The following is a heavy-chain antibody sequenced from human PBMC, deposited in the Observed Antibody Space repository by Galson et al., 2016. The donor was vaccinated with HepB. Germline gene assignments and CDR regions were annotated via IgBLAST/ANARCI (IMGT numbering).Heavy chain of an antibody. CDR1: EFTFNNCP. J-gene: IGHJ4*02. CDR3: AREWELGGYFDY. V-gene: IGHV3-30-3*01. Sequence: SLRLSCAASEFTFNNCPLHWVRQAPGKGLEWVAVLSHDGVTKFSADSVRARFTISRDKSKTTVYLQMDGLSAEDTAVYYCAREWELGGYFDYWGRGTLVTVSS. D-gene: IGHD1-26*01. CDR2: LSHDGVTK.